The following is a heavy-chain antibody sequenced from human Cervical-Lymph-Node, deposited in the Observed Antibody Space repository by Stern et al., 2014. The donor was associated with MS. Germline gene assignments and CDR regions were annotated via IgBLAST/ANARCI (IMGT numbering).Heavy chain of an antibody. J-gene: IGHJ4*02. V-gene: IGHV4-30-4*01. CDR2: IYNSGMK. CDR1: GDSINSGDFH. D-gene: IGHD4-17*01. CDR3: ARMKTGLRENRGFDF. Sequence: QVQLQESGPGLVKPSETLSLTCTVSGDSINSGDFHWSWVRQSPGKGLVWIVYIYNSGMKYNNPSLERRVTMSIDTSPNPFSLQLTSVTAADTALYFCARMKTGLRENRGFDFWGQGTQVTVSS.